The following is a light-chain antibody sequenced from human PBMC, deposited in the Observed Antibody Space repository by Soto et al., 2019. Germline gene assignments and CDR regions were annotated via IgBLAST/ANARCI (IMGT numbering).Light chain of an antibody. CDR1: QSISSW. Sequence: DIQMTQSPSTLSASVGDRVTITCRASQSISSWLAWYQQKPGKAPKLLIYDASSLESGVPSRFSGSGSGTEFTLTFSSLQPDDFATYFCHQYNSYWTFGQGTKV. CDR3: HQYNSYWT. CDR2: DAS. V-gene: IGKV1-5*01. J-gene: IGKJ1*01.